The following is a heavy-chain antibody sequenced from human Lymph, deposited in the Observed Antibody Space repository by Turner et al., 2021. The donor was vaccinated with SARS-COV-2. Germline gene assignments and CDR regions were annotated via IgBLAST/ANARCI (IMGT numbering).Heavy chain of an antibody. D-gene: IGHD2-8*02. J-gene: IGHJ6*02. CDR1: GFTFSSYA. CDR2: NSYDGSNK. Sequence: QVQLVESGGGVVQPGRSLRLSCAASGFTFSSYAMHWVRQAPGKGLEWVEVNSYDGSNKYYADSVKGRFTISRDNSKNTLYLQMNSLRAEDTAVYYCARDTGGQVDVWGQGTTVTVSS. CDR3: ARDTGGQVDV. V-gene: IGHV3-30-3*01.